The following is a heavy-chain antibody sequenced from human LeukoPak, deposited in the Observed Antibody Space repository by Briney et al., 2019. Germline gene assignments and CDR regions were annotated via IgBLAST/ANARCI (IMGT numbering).Heavy chain of an antibody. CDR1: GGTFSSYA. V-gene: IGHV1-69*06. J-gene: IGHJ6*03. CDR2: IIPIFGTA. Sequence: SVKVSCKASGGTFSSYAISWVRQAPGQGLEWMGGIIPIFGTANYAQKFQGRVTITADKSTSTAYMELSSLRSEDTAVYYCASSPTGYYYYYMDVWGKGTTVTVSS. CDR3: ASSPTGYYYYYMDV. D-gene: IGHD3-10*01.